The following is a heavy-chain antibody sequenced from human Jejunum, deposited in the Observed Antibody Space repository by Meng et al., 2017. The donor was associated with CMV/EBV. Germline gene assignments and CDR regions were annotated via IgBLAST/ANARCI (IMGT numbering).Heavy chain of an antibody. CDR3: ARRKDMRGDDFDV. CDR2: IIPMLDRP. J-gene: IGHJ3*01. CDR1: GDTFSTYT. V-gene: IGHV1-69*02. Sequence: PGDTFSTYTITGVRQAPGQGLEWMGRIIPMLDRPNYAQKYQGRITITADKSTSTAYMELSSLRSEDTAVYYCARRKDMRGDDFDVWGQGTLVTV. D-gene: IGHD2-15*01.